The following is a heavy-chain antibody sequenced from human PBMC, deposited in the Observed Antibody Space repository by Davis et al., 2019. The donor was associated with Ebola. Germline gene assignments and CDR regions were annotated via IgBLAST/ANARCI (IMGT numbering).Heavy chain of an antibody. D-gene: IGHD1-14*01. Sequence: PSETLSLTCTVSGGSISSYYWSWIRQPPGKGLEWIGYIYYSGSTNYNPSLKSRVTISVDTSKNQFSLKLSSVTAADTAVYYCARARPGARGYYYYYMDVWGKGTTVTVSS. V-gene: IGHV4-59*01. CDR3: ARARPGARGYYYYYMDV. CDR2: IYYSGST. CDR1: GGSISSYY. J-gene: IGHJ6*03.